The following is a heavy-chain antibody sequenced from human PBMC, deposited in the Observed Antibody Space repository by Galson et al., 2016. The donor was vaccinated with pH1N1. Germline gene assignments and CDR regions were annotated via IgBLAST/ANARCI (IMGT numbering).Heavy chain of an antibody. CDR3: ARAHGYSSGWYDY. J-gene: IGHJ4*02. V-gene: IGHV3-9*01. D-gene: IGHD6-19*01. CDR1: GFTFDDYA. Sequence: SLRLSCAASGFTFDDYAMHWVRQVPGKGLAWVSGISWNSGSIGYADSVKGRFTVSSDNAKNSLNLQMNSLRAEDTALYYCARAHGYSSGWYDYWGQGTLVTVSS. CDR2: ISWNSGSI.